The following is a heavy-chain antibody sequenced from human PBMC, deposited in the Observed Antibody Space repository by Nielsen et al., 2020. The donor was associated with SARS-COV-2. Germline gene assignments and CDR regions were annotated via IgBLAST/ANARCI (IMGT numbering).Heavy chain of an antibody. J-gene: IGHJ5*02. CDR3: ARGDSSSWYYWFDP. Sequence: GESLKISCAASGFTFSSYDMHWVRQATGKGLEWVSAIGTAGDTYYPGSVKGRFTISRENAKNSLYLQMNSMRAGDTAVFYCARGDSSSWYYWFDPWGQVTLVTVSS. D-gene: IGHD6-13*01. CDR2: IGTAGDT. V-gene: IGHV3-13*04. CDR1: GFTFSSYD.